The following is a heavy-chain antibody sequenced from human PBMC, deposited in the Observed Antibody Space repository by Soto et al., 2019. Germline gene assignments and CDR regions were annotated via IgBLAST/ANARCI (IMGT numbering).Heavy chain of an antibody. CDR1: GFTFSSYG. CDR2: MSNDGTSR. V-gene: IGHV3-30*18. Sequence: QVHLVESGGGVVQPGRSLRLSCAASGFTFSSYGMHWVRQAPGKGLEWVAVMSNDGTSRFYADSVKGRLTISRDNSKNTLYLQMNSLRAEDTAIYYCAKVRVKDYYYYAMDVWGQGTTVTVSS. D-gene: IGHD4-4*01. CDR3: AKVRVKDYYYYAMDV. J-gene: IGHJ6*02.